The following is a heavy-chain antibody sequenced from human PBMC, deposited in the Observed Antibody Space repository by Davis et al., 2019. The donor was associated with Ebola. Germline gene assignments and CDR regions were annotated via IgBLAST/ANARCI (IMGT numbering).Heavy chain of an antibody. V-gene: IGHV5-51*01. CDR1: GYSFTSYW. D-gene: IGHD4-17*01. J-gene: IGHJ4*02. CDR2: IYPGDSDT. CDR3: ARLNPPATTFDY. Sequence: KVSCKGSGYSFTSYWIGWVRQMPGKGLEWMGIIYPGDSDTRYSPSFQGLVTISADKSISTAYLQWSSLKASDTAMYYCARLNPPATTFDYWGQGTLVTVSS.